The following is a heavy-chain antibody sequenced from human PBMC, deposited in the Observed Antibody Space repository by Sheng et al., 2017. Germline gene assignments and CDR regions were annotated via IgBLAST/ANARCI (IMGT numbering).Heavy chain of an antibody. D-gene: IGHD3-10*01. CDR1: GGSFSGYY. Sequence: QVQLQQWGAGLLKPSETLSLTCAVYGGSFSGYYWSWIRQPPGKGLEWIGEINHSGSTNYNPSLKSRVTISVDTSKNQFSLKLSSVTAADTAVYYCARHGALLVWFGEWNVWGQGTTVTVSS. J-gene: IGHJ6*02. CDR3: ARHGALLVWFGEWNV. V-gene: IGHV4-34*01. CDR2: INHSGST.